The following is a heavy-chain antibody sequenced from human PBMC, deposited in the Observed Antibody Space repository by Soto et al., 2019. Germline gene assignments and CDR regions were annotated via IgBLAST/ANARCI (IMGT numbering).Heavy chain of an antibody. V-gene: IGHV4-4*02. CDR2: IYHSGST. D-gene: IGHD6-19*01. Sequence: KTSETLSLTCAVSGGSISSSNWWSWVRQPPGKGLEWIGEIYHSGSTNYNPSLKSRVTISVDKSKNQFSLKLSSVTAADTAVYYCARRYSSGWRLGYFDYWGQGTLVTVSS. CDR1: GGSISSSNW. J-gene: IGHJ4*02. CDR3: ARRYSSGWRLGYFDY.